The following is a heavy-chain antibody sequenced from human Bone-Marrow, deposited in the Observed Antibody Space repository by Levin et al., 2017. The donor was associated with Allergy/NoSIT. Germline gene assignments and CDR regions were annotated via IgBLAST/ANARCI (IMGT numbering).Heavy chain of an antibody. CDR3: ARFGEAYWSNTAGYDYKLDV. V-gene: IGHV3-74*01. CDR1: GFTFRTYW. Sequence: GESLKISCAASGFTFRTYWMNWVRQVPGKGLVWVARINSEGGGIIYADSVKGRFTVSRDNAKNTLFLPMNSLSVDDTAVYYCARFGEAYWSNTAGYDYKLDVWGQGTTVTVS. CDR2: INSEGGGI. D-gene: IGHD2-2*01. J-gene: IGHJ6*02.